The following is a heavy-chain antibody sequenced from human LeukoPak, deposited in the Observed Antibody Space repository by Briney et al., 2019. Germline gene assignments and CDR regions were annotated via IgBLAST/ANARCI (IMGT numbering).Heavy chain of an antibody. D-gene: IGHD3-22*01. CDR2: ISSSGSTI. Sequence: PGGSLRLSCAASGFSFSSYNMNWVRQAPGKGLEWVSYISSSGSTIFYADSVKGRFTISRDNAKNSLYLQMNSLRAEDTALYHCARDLDYYDSSPHAFDIWGQGTMVTVSS. CDR3: ARDLDYYDSSPHAFDI. J-gene: IGHJ3*02. CDR1: GFSFSSYN. V-gene: IGHV3-48*04.